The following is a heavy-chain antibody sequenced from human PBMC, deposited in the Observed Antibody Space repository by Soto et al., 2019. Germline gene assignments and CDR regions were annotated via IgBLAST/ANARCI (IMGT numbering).Heavy chain of an antibody. CDR3: ARIPRWLGIDY. CDR1: GGSISSGGYY. J-gene: IGHJ4*02. D-gene: IGHD5-12*01. V-gene: IGHV4-31*03. Sequence: PSETLSLTCTVSGGSISSGGYYWSWIRQHPGKGLEWIGYIYYSGSTYYNPSLKSRVTISVDTSKNQFSLKLSSVTAADTAVYYCARIPRWLGIDYWGQGTLVTVSS. CDR2: IYYSGST.